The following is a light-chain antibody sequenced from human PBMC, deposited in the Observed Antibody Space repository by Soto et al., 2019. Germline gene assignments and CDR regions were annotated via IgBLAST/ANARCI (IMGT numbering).Light chain of an antibody. V-gene: IGKV1-39*01. CDR2: AAS. CDR1: QSVRTH. Sequence: GDRVTINCRASQSVRTHLNWYHQKPGKAPELLIYAASSLHAGVPSRFSGSGSGTDFTLTISSLHPEDFVDYYCQQSYSPPRTFGQGTNLEIK. CDR3: QQSYSPPRT. J-gene: IGKJ2*01.